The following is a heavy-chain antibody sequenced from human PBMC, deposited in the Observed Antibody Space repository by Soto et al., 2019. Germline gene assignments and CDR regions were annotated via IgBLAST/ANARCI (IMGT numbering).Heavy chain of an antibody. V-gene: IGHV1-69*01. CDR3: ARGLYYGSGSYSPYGMDV. J-gene: IGHJ6*02. CDR2: VSPPFRTS. D-gene: IGHD3-10*01. CDR1: GVSFNNNG. Sequence: QVQLVQSGAEVKKPGSSVKVSCKTSGVSFNNNGIGWVRQAPGHGLEWMGGVSPPFRTSNYARKFQGRISITADASTGTVNMELSSLTSEDTAQYACARGLYYGSGSYSPYGMDVWGQGTRVTVSS.